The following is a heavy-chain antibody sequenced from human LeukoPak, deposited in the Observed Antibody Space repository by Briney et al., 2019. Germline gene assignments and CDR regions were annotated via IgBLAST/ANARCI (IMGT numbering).Heavy chain of an antibody. CDR1: GFTFSNFW. CDR3: GRAREVGGTGAFDI. V-gene: IGHV3-74*01. J-gene: IGHJ3*02. Sequence: GGSLRLSCAASGFTFSNFWMHWVRQAPGKGLVWVSHIDADGTGATYADSVKGRFTISRDNAKNTLYLQMNSPTAEDTAVYYCGRAREVGGTGAFDIWGQGTVVTVSS. CDR2: IDADGTGA. D-gene: IGHD1-26*01.